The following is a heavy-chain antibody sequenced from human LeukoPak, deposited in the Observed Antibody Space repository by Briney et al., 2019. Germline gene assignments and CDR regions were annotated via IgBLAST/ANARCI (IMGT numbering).Heavy chain of an antibody. CDR1: GFTFSSYV. CDR2: ISGSGGRT. V-gene: IGHV3-23*01. D-gene: IGHD3-10*01. CDR3: AKGLWDYYGSGIMYYTMDV. Sequence: GGSLRLACAASGFTFSSYVIGWVRQAPGRGLGCVSTISGSGGRTYYADSVKGRFTLSRDNSKNTLYLQVNSLRAEDTAVYYCAKGLWDYYGSGIMYYTMDVWGQGTTVTVSS. J-gene: IGHJ6*02.